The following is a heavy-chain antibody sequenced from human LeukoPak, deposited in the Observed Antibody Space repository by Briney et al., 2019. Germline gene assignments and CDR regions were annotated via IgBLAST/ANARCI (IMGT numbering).Heavy chain of an antibody. CDR1: GFTFSRYG. CDR2: IWYDGSNK. V-gene: IGHV3-33*01. J-gene: IGHJ4*02. Sequence: GGSLRLSCAASGFTFSRYGMHWVRQAPGKGLEWVAVIWYDGSNKYYADSVKGRFTISRDNSKNTLYLQMNSLRAEDTAVYYCARDISTDYGYYFDYWGQGTLVTVSS. D-gene: IGHD4-17*01. CDR3: ARDISTDYGYYFDY.